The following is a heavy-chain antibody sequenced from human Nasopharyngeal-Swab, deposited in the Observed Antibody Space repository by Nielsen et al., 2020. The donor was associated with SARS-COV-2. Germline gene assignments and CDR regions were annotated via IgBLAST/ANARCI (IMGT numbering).Heavy chain of an antibody. CDR2: IYYSGST. CDR3: ARVTYYDFWSGYEDY. D-gene: IGHD3-3*01. J-gene: IGHJ4*02. V-gene: IGHV4-59*01. Sequence: SETLSLTCTVSGGSIRSYYWSWIRQPPGKGLEWIGYIYYSGSTNYNPSLKSRVTTSVDTSKNQFSLKLSSVTAADTAVYYCARVTYYDFWSGYEDYWGQGSLVIVSS. CDR1: GGSIRSYY.